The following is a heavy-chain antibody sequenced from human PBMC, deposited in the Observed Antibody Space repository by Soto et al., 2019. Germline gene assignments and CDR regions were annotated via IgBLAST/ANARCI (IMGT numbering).Heavy chain of an antibody. J-gene: IGHJ6*02. CDR2: ISYDGSNK. CDR3: VAGDLYYAMGV. Sequence: QVQLVESVGGVVQPGRSLRVSCAASGITISNYFMYWVRQAPGKGLEWVAAISYDGSNKHYSDSVKGRFTISRDNSKNTLYLQMNSLRDEDTAGYYCVAGDLYYAMGVWGQGTTVAVSS. CDR1: GITISNYF. V-gene: IGHV3-30-3*01. D-gene: IGHD2-8*01.